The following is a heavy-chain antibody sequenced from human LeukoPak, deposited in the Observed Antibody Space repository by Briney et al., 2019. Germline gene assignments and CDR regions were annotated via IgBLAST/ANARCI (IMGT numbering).Heavy chain of an antibody. D-gene: IGHD6-13*01. CDR2: IYYSGST. J-gene: IGHJ4*02. V-gene: IGHV4-39*07. CDR3: ARDPIAAAGTPSPYFDY. Sequence: PSETLSLTCTVSGGSISSSSYYWGWIRQPPGKGLEWIGSIYYSGSTYYNPSLKSRVTISVDTSKNQFSLKLSSVTAADTAVYYCARDPIAAAGTPSPYFDYWGLGTLVTVSS. CDR1: GGSISSSSYY.